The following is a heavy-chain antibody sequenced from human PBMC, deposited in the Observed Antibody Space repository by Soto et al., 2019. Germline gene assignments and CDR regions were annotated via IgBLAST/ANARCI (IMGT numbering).Heavy chain of an antibody. CDR3: ARLTLRSSGENWIDP. Sequence: ASVKVSCKASGYTFTSYGISWVRQAPGQGLEWMGWISAYNGNTNYAQKLQGRVTTTTDTSTSTAYMELRSLRSDDRAVYYCARLTLRSSGENWIDPWGQGTLVTVSS. V-gene: IGHV1-18*01. CDR1: GYTFTSYG. D-gene: IGHD2-15*01. J-gene: IGHJ5*02. CDR2: ISAYNGNT.